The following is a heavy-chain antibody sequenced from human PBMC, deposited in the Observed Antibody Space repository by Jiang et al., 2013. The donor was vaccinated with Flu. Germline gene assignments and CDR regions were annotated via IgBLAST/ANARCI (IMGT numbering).Heavy chain of an antibody. Sequence: NNSQKFQVRVTITRDTSASTAYMELSSLTSEDTAIYYCARDPSRDFWSGYFPGGMDVWGKGTTVTVSS. V-gene: IGHV1-3*01. J-gene: IGHJ6*04. D-gene: IGHD3-3*01. CDR3: ARDPSRDFWSGYFPGGMDV.